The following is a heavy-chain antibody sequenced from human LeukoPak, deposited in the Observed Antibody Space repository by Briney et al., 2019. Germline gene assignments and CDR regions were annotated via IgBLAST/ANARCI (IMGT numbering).Heavy chain of an antibody. CDR1: GLTFSSYG. J-gene: IGHJ4*02. D-gene: IGHD3-10*01. CDR3: AKGYYGSGVSLDY. CDR2: IRYDGSNK. V-gene: IGHV3-30*02. Sequence: PGGSLRLSCAASGLTFSSYGMHWVRQTPGKGLEWVAFIRYDGSNKYYADSVKGRFTISRDNSKNTLYLQMNSLRAEDTAVYYCAKGYYGSGVSLDYWGQGTLVTVSS.